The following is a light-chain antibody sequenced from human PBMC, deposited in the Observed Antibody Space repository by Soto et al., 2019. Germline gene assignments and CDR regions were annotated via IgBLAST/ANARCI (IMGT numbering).Light chain of an antibody. CDR1: QIVASN. Sequence: EIVMTQSPSTLSVSPGERATLSCRASQIVASNLAWYQQKPGQAPRLLIYGVSTRATGIPARFSGSGSGTEFTLTISSLQSEDFAVYYCQQYNNWPSWTFGQGTKVDI. V-gene: IGKV3-15*01. J-gene: IGKJ1*01. CDR2: GVS. CDR3: QQYNNWPSWT.